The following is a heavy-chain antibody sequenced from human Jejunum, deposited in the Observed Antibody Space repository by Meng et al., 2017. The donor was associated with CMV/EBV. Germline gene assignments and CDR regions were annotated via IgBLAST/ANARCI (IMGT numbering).Heavy chain of an antibody. CDR3: ASHYDTAGYYSKPLDALDV. D-gene: IGHD3-22*01. J-gene: IGHJ3*01. CDR2: IRVYNGNT. Sequence: FPGYGINWVRQAPGQGLEWMGRIRVYNGNTYYAQKFKGRVTLTTDTPTRTVYMELRSLTSEDTAVYYCASHYDTAGYYSKPLDALDVWGQGTMVTVSS. V-gene: IGHV1-18*01. CDR1: FPGYG.